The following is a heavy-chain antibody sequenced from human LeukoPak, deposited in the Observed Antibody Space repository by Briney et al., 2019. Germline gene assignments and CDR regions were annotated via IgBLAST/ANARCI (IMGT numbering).Heavy chain of an antibody. J-gene: IGHJ4*02. V-gene: IGHV3-21*01. CDR3: ARDRGIAATGPTLDY. D-gene: IGHD6-13*01. Sequence: PGRSLRLSCAASGFIFSAYSMNWVRQAPGKGLEWVSAISSSGAYIYYANSVKGRFTISRDNAKNSLYLQINNLRVEDTAVYYCARDRGIAATGPTLDYWGQGTPVTVSS. CDR1: GFIFSAYS. CDR2: ISSSGAYI.